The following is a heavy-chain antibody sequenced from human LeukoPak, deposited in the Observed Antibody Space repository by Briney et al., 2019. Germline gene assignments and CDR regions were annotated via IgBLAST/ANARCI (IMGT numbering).Heavy chain of an antibody. CDR1: GFTFSSYG. V-gene: IGHV3-30*18. CDR3: AKGRLAQPRVYYFDY. D-gene: IGHD2-21*01. J-gene: IGHJ4*02. CDR2: ISYDGSNK. Sequence: GGSLRLSCAASGFTFSSYGMHWVRQAPGKGLEWVAVISYDGSNKYYADSVKGRFTISRDNSKNTLYLQMSSLRAEDTAVYYCAKGRLAQPRVYYFDYWGQGTLVTVSS.